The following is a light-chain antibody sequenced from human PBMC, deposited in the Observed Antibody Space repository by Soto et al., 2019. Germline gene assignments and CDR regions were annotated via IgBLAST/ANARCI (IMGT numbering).Light chain of an antibody. V-gene: IGKV1-5*03. CDR1: QSVPNSR. J-gene: IGKJ1*01. CDR3: QQYNSYPWT. CDR2: KAS. Sequence: TQSPGTLSLSPGERATLSCRASQSVPNSRLAWYQQKPGKAPKLLIYKASSLESGVPSRFSGSGSGTEFTLTISSLQPDDFATYYCQQYNSYPWTFGQGTKVDIK.